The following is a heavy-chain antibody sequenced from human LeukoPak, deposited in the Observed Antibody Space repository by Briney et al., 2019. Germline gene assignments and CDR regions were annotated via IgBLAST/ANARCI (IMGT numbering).Heavy chain of an antibody. V-gene: IGHV3-30*18. CDR3: AKDRNSSSLDY. D-gene: IGHD6-13*01. J-gene: IGHJ4*02. CDR1: GITFSSYG. CDR2: ISYDGSNK. Sequence: GGSLRLSCAASGITFSSYGMHWVRQAPGKGLEWVAVISYDGSNKYYADSVKGRFTISRDNSKNTLYLQMNSLRAEDTAVYYCAKDRNSSSLDYWGQGTLVTVSS.